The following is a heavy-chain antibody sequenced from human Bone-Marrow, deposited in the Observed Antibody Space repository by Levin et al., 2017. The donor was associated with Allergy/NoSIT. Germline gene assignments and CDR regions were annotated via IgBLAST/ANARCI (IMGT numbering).Heavy chain of an antibody. CDR1: GYTFTTYG. D-gene: IGHD3-9*01. CDR3: ARDLLAVYSDTLTGKGFYLDS. CDR2: ISTYNGET. V-gene: IGHV1-18*01. J-gene: IGHJ4*02. Sequence: GASVKVSCKTSGYTFTTYGISWVRQAPGQGLEWMGWISTYNGETKYTQKFQGRVTLTTDTSTRTAYMEVRSLRSDDTAVYFCARDLLAVYSDTLTGKGFYLDSWGQGTLVTVFS.